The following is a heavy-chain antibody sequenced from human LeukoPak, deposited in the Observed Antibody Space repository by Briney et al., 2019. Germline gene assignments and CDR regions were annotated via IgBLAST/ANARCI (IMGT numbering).Heavy chain of an antibody. CDR1: GFAFSAYW. CDR3: ARDAHRTGTSFDY. V-gene: IGHV3-48*01. Sequence: GGSLRLSCSASGFAFSAYWMNWVRQAPGKGLEWVSYISSSDGTIYYADSVKGRFTISRDNAKNSLYLQMNSLRAEDTAVYYCARDAHRTGTSFDYWGQGTLVTVSS. D-gene: IGHD3/OR15-3a*01. CDR2: ISSSDGTI. J-gene: IGHJ4*02.